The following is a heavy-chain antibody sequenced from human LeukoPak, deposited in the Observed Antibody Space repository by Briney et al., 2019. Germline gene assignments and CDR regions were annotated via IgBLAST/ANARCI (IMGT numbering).Heavy chain of an antibody. J-gene: IGHJ4*02. CDR1: GFTFGDYY. CDR3: ARDLRRNIDY. Sequence: GGSLRLSCAASGFTFGDYYMSWIRQAPGKGLEWVSYISSSGNSISYADSVKGRFTISRDNSKNTLYLQMNSLRAEDTAVYYCARDLRRNIDYWGQGTLVTVSS. CDR2: ISSSGNSI. V-gene: IGHV3-11*04. D-gene: IGHD2/OR15-2a*01.